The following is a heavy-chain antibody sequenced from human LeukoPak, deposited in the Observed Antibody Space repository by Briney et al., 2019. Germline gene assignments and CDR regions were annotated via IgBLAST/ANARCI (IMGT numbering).Heavy chain of an antibody. CDR1: GFIFNNYG. J-gene: IGHJ5*02. CDR2: TWYEGSNK. D-gene: IGHD2-15*01. V-gene: IGHV3-33*01. Sequence: GRSLRLSCAASGFIFNNYGMHWVRQAPGKGLEWVAVTWYEGSNKYYADSLKGRFTISRDNSKSSLYLQMNSLRAEDTAVYYCARDTGLCSGGSCYSGGFDPWGQGTLVTVSS. CDR3: ARDTGLCSGGSCYSGGFDP.